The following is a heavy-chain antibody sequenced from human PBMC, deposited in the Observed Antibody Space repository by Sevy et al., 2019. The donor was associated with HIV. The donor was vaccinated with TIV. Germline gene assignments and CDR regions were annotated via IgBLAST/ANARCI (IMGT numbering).Heavy chain of an antibody. CDR3: ARHVDMTTLIGGLYYFDS. CDR2: IYPRDSDT. V-gene: IGHV5-51*01. CDR1: GYKFTTYW. D-gene: IGHD4-4*01. Sequence: GEPLKISCKASGYKFTTYWIGWARQMPGKGLEWMGMIYPRDSDTRYSPSFQGQVTISADTSINTAYLQWSSLKASDTAMYFCARHVDMTTLIGGLYYFDSWGQGTLVTVSS. J-gene: IGHJ4*02.